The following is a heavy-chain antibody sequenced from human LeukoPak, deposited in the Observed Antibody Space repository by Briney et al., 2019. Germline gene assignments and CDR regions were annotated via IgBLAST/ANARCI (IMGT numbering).Heavy chain of an antibody. Sequence: KPSETLSLPCAVQGGPFRGFYWTWIRKPPGKGLEWIGEINHRGSTNFNPSLKSRVTISVDTTQKQFSLPLSSATVPETAVYYFARAGDSSGYSDCGGQGALVTVSS. J-gene: IGHJ4*02. D-gene: IGHD3-22*01. CDR2: INHRGST. CDR3: ARAGDSSGYSDC. V-gene: IGHV4-34*01. CDR1: GGPFRGFY.